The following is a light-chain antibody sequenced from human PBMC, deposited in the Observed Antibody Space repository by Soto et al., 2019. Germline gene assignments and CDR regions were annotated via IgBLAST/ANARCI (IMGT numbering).Light chain of an antibody. CDR2: RNN. V-gene: IGLV1-47*01. J-gene: IGLJ3*02. CDR1: SSNIGSNY. CDR3: ATWGDSLSGVV. Sequence: QAVLTQPPSASGTPGQRVTISCSGSSSNIGSNYVYWYQQLPGTAPKLLIYRNNQRPSGVPDRFSGSKSGTSASLAISGLRSEDEADYYCATWGDSLSGVVFGGGTKVTVL.